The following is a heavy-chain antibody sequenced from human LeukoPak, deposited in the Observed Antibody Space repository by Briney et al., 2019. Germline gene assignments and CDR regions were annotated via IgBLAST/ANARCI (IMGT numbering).Heavy chain of an antibody. CDR2: ISYDGSNK. V-gene: IGHV3-30*04. CDR1: GFTFSSYA. CDR3: ARDLGYCSSTSCYALSDY. J-gene: IGHJ4*02. D-gene: IGHD2-2*01. Sequence: GESLRLSCAASGFTFSSYAMHWVRQAPGKGLEWVAVISYDGSNKYYADSVKGRFTISRDNSKNTLYLQMNSLRAEDTAVYYCARDLGYCSSTSCYALSDYWGQGTLVTVSS.